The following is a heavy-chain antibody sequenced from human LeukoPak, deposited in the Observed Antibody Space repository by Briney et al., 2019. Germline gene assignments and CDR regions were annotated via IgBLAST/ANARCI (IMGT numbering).Heavy chain of an antibody. J-gene: IGHJ4*02. CDR3: ARQPIYEAYFDF. Sequence: GGSLRLSCAASGFTFSDYYMTWIRQAPGKGLEWISYISTSAGTIYYADSVKGRFTISRDNAKNSLYLQMNSLRADDTAVYFCARQPIYEAYFDFWGQGTLVTVSS. V-gene: IGHV3-11*04. CDR2: ISTSAGTI. CDR1: GFTFSDYY. D-gene: IGHD3-16*01.